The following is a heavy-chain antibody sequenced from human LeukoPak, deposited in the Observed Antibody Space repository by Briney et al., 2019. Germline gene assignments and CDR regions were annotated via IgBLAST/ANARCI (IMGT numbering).Heavy chain of an antibody. J-gene: IGHJ6*03. D-gene: IGHD3-3*01. CDR3: ARTVVKDFWSGYSYYYYYMDV. CDR2: IYYTGNT. V-gene: IGHV4-31*03. CDR1: GGSINSGGFF. Sequence: PSQTLSLTCTVSGGSINSGGFFWSWIRQHPGKGLEWIGYIYYTGNTHHNPSLKSRVAISIDTSENQLSLKLSYVTAADTAVYYCARTVVKDFWSGYSYYYYYMDVWGKGTTVTVSS.